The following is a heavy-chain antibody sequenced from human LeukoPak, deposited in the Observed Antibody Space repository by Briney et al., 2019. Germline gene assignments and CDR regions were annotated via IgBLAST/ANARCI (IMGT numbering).Heavy chain of an antibody. CDR2: MNPNSGNT. J-gene: IGHJ4*02. Sequence: ASVKVSCKASGYTLTSYDINWVRQATGQGLEWMGWMNPNSGNTGYAQKFQCRVTMTRNTSISTAYMELSSLRSEDTAVYYCARISGMVRGEDFAYWGQGTLVTVSS. CDR3: ARISGMVRGEDFAY. CDR1: GYTLTSYD. V-gene: IGHV1-8*01. D-gene: IGHD3-10*01.